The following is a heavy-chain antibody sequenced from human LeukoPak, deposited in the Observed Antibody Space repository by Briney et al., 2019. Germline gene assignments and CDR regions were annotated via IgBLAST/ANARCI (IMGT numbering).Heavy chain of an antibody. CDR2: IRSKANNYAT. V-gene: IGHV3-73*01. D-gene: IGHD3-22*01. Sequence: PGGSLTLSCAASGFTFSDSAMHWVRQASGKGLEWVGRIRSKANNYATTYGTSVKGRFTISRDDSKNTAYLQLNNLKTEDTAVYYCTRRYFHDRSGYFYGDFWGQGTLVTVSS. J-gene: IGHJ4*02. CDR1: GFTFSDSA. CDR3: TRRYFHDRSGYFYGDF.